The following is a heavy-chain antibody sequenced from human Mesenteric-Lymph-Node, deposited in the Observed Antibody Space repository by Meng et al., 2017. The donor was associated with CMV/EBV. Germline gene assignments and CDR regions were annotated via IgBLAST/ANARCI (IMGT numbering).Heavy chain of an antibody. D-gene: IGHD2-2*01. CDR2: NYYSGSS. V-gene: IGHV4-39*01. Sequence: SETLSLTCTVSGDSVSSSSHYWAWIRQPPGKGLEWIGNNYYSGSSNVNPSLKSRVVISVDTSKNQCSLRLSAVTAADTAVYYCARVLRADCSSTSCYGGYYYGMDVWGQGTTVTVSS. CDR1: GDSVSSSSHY. J-gene: IGHJ6*02. CDR3: ARVLRADCSSTSCYGGYYYGMDV.